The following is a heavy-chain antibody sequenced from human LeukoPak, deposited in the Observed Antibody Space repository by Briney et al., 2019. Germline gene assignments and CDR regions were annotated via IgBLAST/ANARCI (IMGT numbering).Heavy chain of an antibody. CDR1: GYTFTSYD. Sequence: GASVKVSCKASGYTFTSYDINWVRQATGQGLEWMGWMNPNSGNTGYAQKLQGRVTMTRNTSISTAYMELSSLRSEDTAVYYCARGSSSSEDWYFDLWGRGTLVTVSS. V-gene: IGHV1-8*01. J-gene: IGHJ2*01. CDR2: MNPNSGNT. D-gene: IGHD6-6*01. CDR3: ARGSSSSEDWYFDL.